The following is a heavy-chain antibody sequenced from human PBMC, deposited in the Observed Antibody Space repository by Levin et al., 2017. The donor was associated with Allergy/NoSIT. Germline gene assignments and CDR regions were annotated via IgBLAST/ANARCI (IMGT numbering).Heavy chain of an antibody. V-gene: IGHV4-34*01. CDR3: ARGGLYGLNY. D-gene: IGHD3-10*01. CDR2: INHSGST. J-gene: IGHJ4*02. CDR1: GGSFSGYY. Sequence: ASETLSLTCAVYGGSFSGYYWSWIRQPPGKGLEWIGEINHSGSTNYNPSLKSRVTISVDTSKNQFSLKLSSVTAADTAVYYCARGGLYGLNYWGQGTLVTVSS.